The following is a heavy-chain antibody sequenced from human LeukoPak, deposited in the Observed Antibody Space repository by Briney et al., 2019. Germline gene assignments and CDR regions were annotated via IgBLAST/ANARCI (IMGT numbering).Heavy chain of an antibody. D-gene: IGHD3-9*01. CDR1: GFTFSSYG. CDR2: IWYDGSNK. CDR3: ALLGVFGDILTGQKYFDY. J-gene: IGHJ4*02. Sequence: GRSLRLSCAASGFTFSSYGMHWVRQAPGKGLEWVAVIWYDGSNKYYADSVKGRFTISRDNSKNTLYLQMNSLRAEDTAVNYCALLGVFGDILTGQKYFDYWGQGTLVTVSS. V-gene: IGHV3-33*01.